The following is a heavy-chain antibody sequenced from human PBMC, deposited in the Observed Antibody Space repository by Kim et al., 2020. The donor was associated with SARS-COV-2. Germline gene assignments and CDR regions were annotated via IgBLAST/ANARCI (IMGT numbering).Heavy chain of an antibody. CDR2: IWYDGSNK. Sequence: GGSLRLSCAASGFTFSSYGMHWVRQAPGKGLEWVAVIWYDGSNKYYADSVKGRFTISRDNSKNTLYLQMNSLRAEDTAVYYCAREGGGTVVPAASPYYYYGMDVWGQGTTVTVSS. V-gene: IGHV3-33*01. D-gene: IGHD2-2*01. CDR3: AREGGGTVVPAASPYYYYGMDV. J-gene: IGHJ6*02. CDR1: GFTFSSYG.